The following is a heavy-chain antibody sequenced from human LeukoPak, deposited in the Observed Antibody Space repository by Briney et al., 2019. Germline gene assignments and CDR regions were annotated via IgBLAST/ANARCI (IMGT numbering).Heavy chain of an antibody. CDR1: GYTFTSYA. J-gene: IGHJ4*02. CDR3: ARGYSYGYEFPSGY. D-gene: IGHD5-18*01. Sequence: ASVKVSCKASGYTFTSYAMHWVRQAPGQRLEWMGWINAGNGNTKYSQKFQGRVTITRDTSASTAYMELSSLRSEDTAVYYCARGYSYGYEFPSGYWGQGTLVTVSS. CDR2: INAGNGNT. V-gene: IGHV1-3*01.